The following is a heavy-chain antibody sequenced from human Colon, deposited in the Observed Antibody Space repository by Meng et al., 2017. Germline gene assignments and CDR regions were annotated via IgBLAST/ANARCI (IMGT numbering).Heavy chain of an antibody. Sequence: QGPLVQSGAEVKKPGASVKVSCTASGYTFTDYYMHWVRQAPGQGLEWMGRINPNSGGTNYAQNFQDRVTMTRDTSSSTAYMELSSLGSEDTAVYYCTLQDQTTVVTLPRFDPWGQGTLVTVS. CDR2: INPNSGGT. V-gene: IGHV1-2*06. D-gene: IGHD4-23*01. J-gene: IGHJ5*02. CDR3: TLQDQTTVVTLPRFDP. CDR1: GYTFTDYY.